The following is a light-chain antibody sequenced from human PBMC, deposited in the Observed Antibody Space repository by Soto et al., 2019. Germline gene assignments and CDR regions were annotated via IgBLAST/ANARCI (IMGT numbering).Light chain of an antibody. CDR3: QQLNGYPLT. J-gene: IGKJ4*01. Sequence: QLTQSPSSLSASVGDRVTITCRASQGISTYLAWYQQKPGKAPKLLIYAASTLQSGVPSRFGGSGSGTDFTLTISSLQPEDFATYYCQQLNGYPLTFAGGTKVEIK. CDR2: AAS. CDR1: QGISTY. V-gene: IGKV1-9*01.